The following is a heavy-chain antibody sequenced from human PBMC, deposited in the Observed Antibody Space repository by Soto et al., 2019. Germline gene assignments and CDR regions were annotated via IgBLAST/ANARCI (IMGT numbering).Heavy chain of an antibody. CDR3: ARDGQWLVPFDY. D-gene: IGHD6-19*01. CDR2: ISAYNGNT. V-gene: IGHV1-18*01. Sequence: ASVKVSCKVSGYTLTELSMHWVRQAPGQGLEWMGWISAYNGNTNYAQKLQGRVTMTTDTSTSTAYMELRSLRSDDTAVYYCARDGQWLVPFDYWGQGTLVTVSS. CDR1: GYTLTELS. J-gene: IGHJ4*02.